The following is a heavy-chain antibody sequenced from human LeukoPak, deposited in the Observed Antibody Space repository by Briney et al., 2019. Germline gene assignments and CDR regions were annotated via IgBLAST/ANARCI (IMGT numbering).Heavy chain of an antibody. J-gene: IGHJ4*02. CDR1: GFTFSSYG. CDR3: ARLFRVYYDSSGYYPDYFDY. V-gene: IGHV3-7*01. D-gene: IGHD3-22*01. CDR2: IKQDGSEK. Sequence: GGSLRLSCAASGFTFSSYGMHWVRQAPGKGLEWVANIKQDGSEKYYVDSVKGRFTISRDNAKNSLYLQMNSLRAEDTAVYYCARLFRVYYDSSGYYPDYFDYWGQGTLVTVSS.